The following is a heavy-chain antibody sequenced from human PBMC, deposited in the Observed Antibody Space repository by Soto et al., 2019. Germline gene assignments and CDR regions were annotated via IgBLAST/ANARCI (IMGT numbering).Heavy chain of an antibody. Sequence: ASVKVSCKASGYTFSSNGVSWVRQAPGQGLEWMGWISTFNGNAHYAQKFQGRVTMTTDTSTNTAYMELTSLSSDDTAVYYCARLHGYSSGWYDYWGQGTLVTVSS. CDR2: ISTFNGNA. CDR3: ARLHGYSSGWYDY. J-gene: IGHJ4*02. CDR1: GYTFSSNG. D-gene: IGHD6-19*01. V-gene: IGHV1-18*04.